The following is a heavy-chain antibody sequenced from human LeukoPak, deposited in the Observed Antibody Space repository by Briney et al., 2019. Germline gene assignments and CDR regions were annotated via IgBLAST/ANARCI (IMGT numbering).Heavy chain of an antibody. D-gene: IGHD3-9*01. CDR1: GFTFSSYG. J-gene: IGHJ4*02. CDR3: AKDPGYSDILTGYSPY. V-gene: IGHV3-23*01. Sequence: PGGSLRLSCAASGFTFSSYGMSWVRQAPGKGLEWVSAISGSGGSTYYADSVKGRFTISRDNSKNTLYLQMNSLRAEDTAVYYCAKDPGYSDILTGYSPYWGQGTLVTVSS. CDR2: ISGSGGST.